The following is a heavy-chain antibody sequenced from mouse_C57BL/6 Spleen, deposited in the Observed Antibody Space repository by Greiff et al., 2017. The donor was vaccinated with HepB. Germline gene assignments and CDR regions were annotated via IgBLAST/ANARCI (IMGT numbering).Heavy chain of an antibody. Sequence: VQLQESGPGLVQPSQSLSITCTVSGFSLTSYGVHWVRQSPGKGLEWLGVIWSGGSTDYNAAFISSLSISKDNSKSQVFFKMNSLQADDTAIYYCARDYSNYYFDYWGQGTTLTVAS. CDR1: GFSLTSYG. CDR2: IWSGGST. D-gene: IGHD2-5*01. CDR3: ARDYSNYYFDY. J-gene: IGHJ2*01. V-gene: IGHV2-2*01.